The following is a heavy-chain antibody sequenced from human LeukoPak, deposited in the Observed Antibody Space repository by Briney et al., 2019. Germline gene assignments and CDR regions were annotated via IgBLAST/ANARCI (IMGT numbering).Heavy chain of an antibody. CDR1: GYTLTELS. Sequence: ASVKVSCKVSGYTLTELSMHWVQQAPGQGLEWMGRFNPNSGGTDYAQKFQGRVTMTRDTSINTAYMELSRLRSDDTAVYYCATYSSTWYYFDYWGQGTLVTVSS. CDR2: FNPNSGGT. V-gene: IGHV1-2*06. CDR3: ATYSSTWYYFDY. D-gene: IGHD6-13*01. J-gene: IGHJ4*02.